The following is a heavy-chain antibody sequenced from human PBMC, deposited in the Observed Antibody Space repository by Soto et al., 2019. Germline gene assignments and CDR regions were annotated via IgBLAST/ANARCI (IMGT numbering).Heavy chain of an antibody. CDR2: ISSSAGTI. CDR1: GLTFSDHY. Sequence: QVQLVESGGGLVKPGGSLRLSCAASGLTFSDHYMTWIRQAPGKGLEWISYISSSAGTIYYADSVKGRFTISRDNAKNSLYLQMTNLGAEDAAVYYCAIAPYFGSGTYSYDALDVWGQGTTVTVSS. J-gene: IGHJ6*02. V-gene: IGHV3-11*01. CDR3: AIAPYFGSGTYSYDALDV. D-gene: IGHD3-10*01.